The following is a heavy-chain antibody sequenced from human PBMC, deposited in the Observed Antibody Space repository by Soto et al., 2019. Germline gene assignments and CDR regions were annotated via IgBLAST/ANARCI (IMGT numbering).Heavy chain of an antibody. J-gene: IGHJ6*02. Sequence: QVQLVRSGAAVKKPGSSVKVSCKASGGTFSSYAISCVRQAPGQGLEWMGGIIPICGTANYAQKFQARVTITADESTSTADMELSSLRSEDTDVYYCALSIRGLSSSSWPNYYGMDVWSQGTTVTVSS. CDR2: IIPICGTA. D-gene: IGHD6-6*01. CDR3: ALSIRGLSSSSWPNYYGMDV. V-gene: IGHV1-69*01. CDR1: GGTFSSYA.